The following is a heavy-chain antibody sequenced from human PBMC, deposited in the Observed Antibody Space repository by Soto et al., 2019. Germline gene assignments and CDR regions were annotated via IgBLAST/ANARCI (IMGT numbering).Heavy chain of an antibody. J-gene: IGHJ5*02. Sequence: QITLKESGPTLVKPTQTLTLTCTFSGFSLSTSGVGVGWIRQPPGKALEWLALIYWDDDKRYSPSLKSRLTITKDTSKNQVVLTMTNMDPVDTATYYCAHARIAAAGNWFDPWGQGTLVTVSS. CDR3: AHARIAAAGNWFDP. CDR1: GFSLSTSGVG. D-gene: IGHD6-13*01. CDR2: IYWDDDK. V-gene: IGHV2-5*02.